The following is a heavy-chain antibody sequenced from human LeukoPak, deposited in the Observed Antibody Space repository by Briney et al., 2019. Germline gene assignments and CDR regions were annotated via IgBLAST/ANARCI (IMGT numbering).Heavy chain of an antibody. CDR3: AKVPLYYYDIGDYSRSPYYFDY. CDR2: ISGSGGST. J-gene: IGHJ4*02. Sequence: GGSLRLSCAASGFSFNSYAMTWVRQAPGKGLDWVSAISGSGGSTYYADSVKGRFTISRDNSKNTLYLQMNSLRAEDTAVYYCAKVPLYYYDIGDYSRSPYYFDYWGQGTLVTVSS. D-gene: IGHD3-22*01. CDR1: GFSFNSYA. V-gene: IGHV3-23*01.